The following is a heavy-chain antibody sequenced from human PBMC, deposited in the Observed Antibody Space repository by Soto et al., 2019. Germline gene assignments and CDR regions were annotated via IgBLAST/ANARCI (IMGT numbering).Heavy chain of an antibody. CDR1: GFIFSSYG. D-gene: IGHD2-21*01. CDR2: ISYDGSNK. V-gene: IGHV3-30*18. Sequence: QVQLVESGGGVVRPGTSLRLSCAASGFIFSSYGIHWVRLAPGKGLEWVAVISYDGSNKYYADSVKGRFTISRDNSQHTLYLHMHNLRAEDTAVYYCAKDGPVVGTNDFDYWVQGTLVTVSS. J-gene: IGHJ4*02. CDR3: AKDGPVVGTNDFDY.